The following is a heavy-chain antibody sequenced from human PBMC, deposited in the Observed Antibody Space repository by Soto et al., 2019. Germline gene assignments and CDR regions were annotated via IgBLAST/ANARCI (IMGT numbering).Heavy chain of an antibody. V-gene: IGHV4-61*01. CDR2: IYYSGST. CDR1: GGSVTSGTYY. CDR3: ASANAGAFNI. J-gene: IGHJ3*02. Sequence: KTSETLSLTCTVSGGSVTSGTYYWSWIRQPPGEGLEYIGYIYYSGSTNYNPSLNSRVTISVDTPKNQFSLKLSSATAADTALYYCASANAGAFNIWGQGTMVTVSS.